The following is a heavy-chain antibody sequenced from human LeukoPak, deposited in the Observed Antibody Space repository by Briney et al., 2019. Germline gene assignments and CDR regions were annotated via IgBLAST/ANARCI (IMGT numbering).Heavy chain of an antibody. CDR1: GYSISSGYY. V-gene: IGHV4-38-2*02. CDR2: IYHSGST. Sequence: SETLSLTCTVSGYSISSGYYWGWIRQPPGKGLEWIGSIYHSGSTYYNPSLKSRVTISVDKSKNQFSLKLSSVTAADTAVYYCARPYSSGWYAYWGQGTLVTVSS. CDR3: ARPYSSGWYAY. J-gene: IGHJ4*02. D-gene: IGHD6-19*01.